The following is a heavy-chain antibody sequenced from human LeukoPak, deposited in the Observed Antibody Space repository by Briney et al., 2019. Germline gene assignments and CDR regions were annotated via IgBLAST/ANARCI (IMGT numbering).Heavy chain of an antibody. J-gene: IGHJ6*02. V-gene: IGHV3-33*01. CDR2: IWYDGSNK. Sequence: PGGSLRLSCAASGFTFSSYGMHWVRQAPGKGLEWVAVIWYDGSNKYYADSVKGRFTISRDNSKNTLYLQMNSLRAEDTAVYYCARDNGDYYYGMDVWGQGTTVTVSS. D-gene: IGHD2-8*01. CDR1: GFTFSSYG. CDR3: ARDNGDYYYGMDV.